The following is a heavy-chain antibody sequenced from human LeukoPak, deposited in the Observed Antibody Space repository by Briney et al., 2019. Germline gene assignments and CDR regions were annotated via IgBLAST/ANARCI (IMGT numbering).Heavy chain of an antibody. CDR1: GFTFSIYW. Sequence: GGSLRLSCAASGFTFSIYWMHWVRQAPGKGLVWVSRINSDGSSTSYADSVKGRFTISRDNAKNTLYLQMNSLRAEDTAVYYCARDEDWSGYYGAFDIWGQGTMVTVSA. CDR3: ARDEDWSGYYGAFDI. D-gene: IGHD3-3*01. J-gene: IGHJ3*02. V-gene: IGHV3-74*01. CDR2: INSDGSST.